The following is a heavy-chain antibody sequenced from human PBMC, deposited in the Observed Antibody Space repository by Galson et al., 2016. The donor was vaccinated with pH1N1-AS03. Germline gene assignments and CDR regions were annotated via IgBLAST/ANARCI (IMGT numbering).Heavy chain of an antibody. Sequence: SETLSLTCAVYVGSFSGYYWSWIRQPPGQGLGWIGEINHSGDTNYNPSLKGRVTISVDTSENQFSLKLTSVTAADTAVYYCARAYGYGDYGIDYWGQGTLVTVSS. CDR3: ARAYGYGDYGIDY. CDR1: VGSFSGYY. J-gene: IGHJ4*02. D-gene: IGHD4-17*01. CDR2: INHSGDT. V-gene: IGHV4-34*01.